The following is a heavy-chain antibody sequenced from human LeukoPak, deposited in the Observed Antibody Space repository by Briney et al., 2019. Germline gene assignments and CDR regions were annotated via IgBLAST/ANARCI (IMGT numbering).Heavy chain of an antibody. CDR1: GFTFSSYA. V-gene: IGHV3-23*01. Sequence: GGSLRLSCAASGFTFSSYAMFWVRQAPGKGLEWVSAISGSGGSTYYADSVKGRFTISRDNSKNTLYLQMNSLRAEDTAVYYCAKDIRRGGSYYGVFDYWGQGTLVTVSS. CDR3: AKDIRRGGSYYGVFDY. D-gene: IGHD1-26*01. J-gene: IGHJ4*02. CDR2: ISGSGGST.